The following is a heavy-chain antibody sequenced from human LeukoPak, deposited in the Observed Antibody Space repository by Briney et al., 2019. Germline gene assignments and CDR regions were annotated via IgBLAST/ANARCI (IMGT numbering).Heavy chain of an antibody. Sequence: GRSLRLSWAAAGFTFSDYSMHWVRHAPGNGREWVSATTSSRSHRYHTDSVKGSFTIARDTARHSLYLTMNSLRVEDPAVYYCARDHYNSNAFDIWGQGTMVTVSS. D-gene: IGHD6-13*01. V-gene: IGHV3-21*01. J-gene: IGHJ3*02. CDR2: TTSSRSHR. CDR1: GFTFSDYS. CDR3: ARDHYNSNAFDI.